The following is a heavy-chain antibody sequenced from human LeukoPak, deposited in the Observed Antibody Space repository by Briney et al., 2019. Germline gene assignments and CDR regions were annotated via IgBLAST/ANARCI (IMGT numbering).Heavy chain of an antibody. Sequence: ASVKVSCKASGYTFTNYAMHWVRQAPGPRLEWMGRIDAGNGNTKYSQRVQGRVTITRDTSATTVYMELSSLRSEDTAIYYCAREYCSSANCLLGSYWGQGTLVTVSS. J-gene: IGHJ4*02. CDR3: AREYCSSANCLLGSY. D-gene: IGHD2-2*01. CDR2: IDAGNGNT. V-gene: IGHV1-3*01. CDR1: GYTFTNYA.